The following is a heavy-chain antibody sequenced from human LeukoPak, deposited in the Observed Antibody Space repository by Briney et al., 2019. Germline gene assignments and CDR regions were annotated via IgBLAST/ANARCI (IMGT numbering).Heavy chain of an antibody. D-gene: IGHD6-13*01. CDR2: MNPNSVNT. CDR3: ARGGSSWTRYYYYGMDV. J-gene: IGHJ6*02. V-gene: IGHV1-8*01. Sequence: ASVKVSCKASGYTFTSYDIHWVRQATGQGLEWMGWMNPNSVNTGYAQKFQGRVTMTRNTSISTAYMELSSLRSEDTAVYYCARGGSSWTRYYYYGMDVWGQGTTVTVSS. CDR1: GYTFTSYD.